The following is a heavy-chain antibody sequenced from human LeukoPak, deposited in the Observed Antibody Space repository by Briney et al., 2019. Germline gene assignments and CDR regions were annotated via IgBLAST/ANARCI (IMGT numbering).Heavy chain of an antibody. J-gene: IGHJ5*02. CDR2: IYYSGST. V-gene: IGHV4-59*08. CDR1: SGSISRQY. D-gene: IGHD2-2*01. Sequence: PSETLSLTCTVSSGSISRQYWSWIRRPPGKGLEWIGFIYYSGSTNYNPSLKSRVTISVDTSKNQFSLKLSSVTAADTAVYYCARQHQLPERGRYNWFDPWGQGTLVTVSS. CDR3: ARQHQLPERGRYNWFDP.